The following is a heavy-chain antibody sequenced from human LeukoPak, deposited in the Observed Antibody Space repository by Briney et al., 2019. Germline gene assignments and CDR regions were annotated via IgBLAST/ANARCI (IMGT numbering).Heavy chain of an antibody. CDR1: GGSFSGYY. Sequence: PSETLSLTCAVYGGSFSGYYWSWICQPPGKGLEWIGEINHSGSTNYNPSLKSRVTISVDTSKNQFSLKLSSVTAADTAVYYCARKGYYPKYYFDYWGQGTLVTVSS. J-gene: IGHJ4*02. V-gene: IGHV4-34*01. D-gene: IGHD3-10*01. CDR3: ARKGYYPKYYFDY. CDR2: INHSGST.